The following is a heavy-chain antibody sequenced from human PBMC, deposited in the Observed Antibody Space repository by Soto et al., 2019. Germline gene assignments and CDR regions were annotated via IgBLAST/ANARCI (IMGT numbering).Heavy chain of an antibody. CDR2: ISYDGSNK. D-gene: IGHD6-13*01. CDR3: AKGAAVPYGMDV. J-gene: IGHJ6*02. V-gene: IGHV3-30*18. Sequence: LRLSCAASGFTFSSYGMHWVRQAPGKGLEWVAVISYDGSNKYYADSVKGRFTISRDNSKNTLYLQMNSLRAEDTAVYYCAKGAAVPYGMDVWGQGTTVTVSS. CDR1: GFTFSSYG.